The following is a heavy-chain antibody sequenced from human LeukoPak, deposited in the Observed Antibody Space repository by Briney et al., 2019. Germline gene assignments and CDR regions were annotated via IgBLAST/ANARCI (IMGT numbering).Heavy chain of an antibody. J-gene: IGHJ5*02. D-gene: IGHD4-17*01. V-gene: IGHV3-23*01. CDR3: AKAPYGDYAWWFDP. CDR1: GFTFSSYA. CDR2: ISGSGGST. Sequence: GGSLRLSCAASGFTFSSYAMSWVRQTPGKGLEWVSAISGSGGSTYYADSVKGRFTISRDNSKNTLYLQMNSLRAEDTAVYYCAKAPYGDYAWWFDPWGQGTLVTVSS.